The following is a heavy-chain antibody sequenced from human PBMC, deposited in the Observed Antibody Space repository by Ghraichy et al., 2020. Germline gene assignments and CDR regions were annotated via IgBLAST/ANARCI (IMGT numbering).Heavy chain of an antibody. Sequence: ESLNISCTVSGGSISSSSYYWGWIRQPPGKGLEWIGSIYYSGSTYYNPSLKSRVTISVDTSKNQFSLKLSSVTAADTAVYYCASKLEMATTYDYWGQGTLVTVSS. CDR1: GGSISSSSYY. CDR2: IYYSGST. J-gene: IGHJ4*02. CDR3: ASKLEMATTYDY. D-gene: IGHD5-24*01. V-gene: IGHV4-39*01.